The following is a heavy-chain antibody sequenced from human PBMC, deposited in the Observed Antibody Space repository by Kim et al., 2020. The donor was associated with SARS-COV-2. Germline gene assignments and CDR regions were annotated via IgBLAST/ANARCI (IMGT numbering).Heavy chain of an antibody. Sequence: GGSLRLSCAASGFTFSSYEMNWVRQAPGKGLEWVSYISSSGSTIYYADSVKGRFTISRDNAKNSLYLQMNSLRAEDTAVYYCARAHKSQPIYYYYGMDVWGQGTTVTVSS. CDR1: GFTFSSYE. J-gene: IGHJ6*02. V-gene: IGHV3-48*03. CDR3: ARAHKSQPIYYYYGMDV. CDR2: ISSSGSTI.